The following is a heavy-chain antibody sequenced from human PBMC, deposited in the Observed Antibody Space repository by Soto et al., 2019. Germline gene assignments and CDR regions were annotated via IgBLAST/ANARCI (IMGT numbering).Heavy chain of an antibody. V-gene: IGHV3-7*01. CDR3: ARYMGLLWFGESNDAFDI. CDR1: GFTFSSYW. J-gene: IGHJ3*02. D-gene: IGHD3-10*01. Sequence: GGSLRLSCAASGFTFSSYWMSWVRQAPGKGLEWVANIKQDGSEKYYVDSVKGRFTISRDNAKNSLYLQMNSLRAEDTAVYYCARYMGLLWFGESNDAFDIWGQGTMVTVSS. CDR2: IKQDGSEK.